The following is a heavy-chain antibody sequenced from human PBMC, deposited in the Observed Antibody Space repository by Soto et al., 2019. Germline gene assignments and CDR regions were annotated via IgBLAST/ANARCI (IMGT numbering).Heavy chain of an antibody. D-gene: IGHD5-12*01. CDR3: ACGGYSGYDSTSFYYFDY. CDR1: GGTFSSYA. J-gene: IGHJ4*02. V-gene: IGHV1-69*01. CDR2: IIPIFGTA. Sequence: QVQLVQSGAEVTKPGSSVKVSCKASGGTFSSYAISWVRQAPGQGLEWMGGIIPIFGTANYAQKFQGRVTITADESTSTAYMELSSLRSEDPAVYYCACGGYSGYDSTSFYYFDYWGQGTLVTVSS.